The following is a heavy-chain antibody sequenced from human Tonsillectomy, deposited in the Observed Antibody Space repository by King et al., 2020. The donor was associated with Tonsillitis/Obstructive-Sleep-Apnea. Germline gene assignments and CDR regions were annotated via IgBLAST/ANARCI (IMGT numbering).Heavy chain of an antibody. CDR2: IYSGGST. V-gene: IGHV3-53*01. CDR3: AREENCSGGSCYDNWFDP. CDR1: GFTVSSNY. J-gene: IGHJ5*02. Sequence: VQLVESGGGLIQPGGSLRLSCAASGFTVSSNYMSWVRQAPGKGLEWVSVIYSGGSTSYADSVKGRFTISRDNSKTTRYLQMNSLRAEDTAVYYCAREENCSGGSCYDNWFDPWGQGTLVSVSS. D-gene: IGHD2-15*01.